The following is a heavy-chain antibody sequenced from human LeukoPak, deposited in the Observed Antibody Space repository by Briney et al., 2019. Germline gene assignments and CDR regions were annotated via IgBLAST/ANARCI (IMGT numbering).Heavy chain of an antibody. CDR1: GFTFSSYG. Sequence: KAGGSLRLSCAASGFTFSSYGMHWVRQAPGKGLEWVAVISHDGSNKYYADSVKGRFTISRDNSKNTLYLQMNSLRAEDTAVYYCAKDLSEAVAGFDYWGQGTLVTVSS. D-gene: IGHD6-19*01. CDR3: AKDLSEAVAGFDY. J-gene: IGHJ4*02. V-gene: IGHV3-30*18. CDR2: ISHDGSNK.